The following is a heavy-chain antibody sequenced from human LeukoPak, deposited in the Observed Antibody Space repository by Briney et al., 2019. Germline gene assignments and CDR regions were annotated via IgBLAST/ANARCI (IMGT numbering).Heavy chain of an antibody. J-gene: IGHJ6*02. Sequence: ASVKVSCKASGGTFSSYAISWVRQAPGQRLEWMGWINAGNGNTKYSQKFQGRVTITRDTSASTAYMELSSLRSEDTAVYYCARDGEYYGSGSYYTISESYYYYYGMDVWAKGPRSPSP. CDR3: ARDGEYYGSGSYYTISESYYYYYGMDV. CDR1: GGTFSSYA. V-gene: IGHV1-3*01. CDR2: INAGNGNT. D-gene: IGHD3-10*01.